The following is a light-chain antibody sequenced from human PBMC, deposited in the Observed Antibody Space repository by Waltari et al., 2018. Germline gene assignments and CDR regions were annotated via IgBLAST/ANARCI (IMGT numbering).Light chain of an antibody. CDR2: EGT. J-gene: IGLJ2*01. Sequence: QSALTQPASVSGSLGQSITISCTRSTTNIGTYNLVSWYQHHPGKAPRLVISEGTKRPSGMSDRFSGSNSGKTASLTISGLQAEDEAEYYCCSHAGSSVFVFGGGTKLTVL. CDR3: CSHAGSSVFV. CDR1: TTNIGTYNL. V-gene: IGLV2-23*03.